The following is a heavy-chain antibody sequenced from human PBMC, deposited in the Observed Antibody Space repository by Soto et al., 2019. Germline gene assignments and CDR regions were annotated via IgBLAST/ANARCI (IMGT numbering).Heavy chain of an antibody. CDR2: ISGSGGST. CDR1: GFTFSSYA. J-gene: IGHJ4*02. Sequence: GGSVRLSCAASGFTFSSYAMSWVRQALGKGLEWVSAISGSGGSTYYADSVKGRFTISRDNSKNTLYLQMNSLRAEDTAVYYCAKERTPQEERRIAAAGTKGGFDYWGQGTLVTVSS. D-gene: IGHD6-13*01. CDR3: AKERTPQEERRIAAAGTKGGFDY. V-gene: IGHV3-23*01.